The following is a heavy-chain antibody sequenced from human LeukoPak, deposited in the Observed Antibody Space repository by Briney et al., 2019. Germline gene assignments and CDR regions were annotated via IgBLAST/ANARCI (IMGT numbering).Heavy chain of an antibody. D-gene: IGHD3-22*01. J-gene: IGHJ3*02. CDR2: IYYSGST. CDR1: GGSISSYY. V-gene: IGHV4-59*08. Sequence: PSQTLSLTCTVSGGSISSYYWSWIRHPPGKGLEWIGYIYYSGSTNYNPSLKSRVTISVDTSKDQFSLKLSSVTAADTAVYYCARHHPTDHYDSSGYYNADAFDIWGQGTMVTVSS. CDR3: ARHHPTDHYDSSGYYNADAFDI.